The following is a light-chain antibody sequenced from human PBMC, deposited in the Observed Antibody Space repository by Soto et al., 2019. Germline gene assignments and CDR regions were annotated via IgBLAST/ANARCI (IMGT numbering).Light chain of an antibody. V-gene: IGKV3-11*02. CDR2: DAS. J-gene: IGKJ3*01. CDR1: RSVSTF. CDR3: QQRSLWPPEGT. Sequence: EIVLTQSPATLSLYPGESATLSCRASRSVSTFLAWFQQKPGLPPRLLIYDASKRATGIPARFSGSGSERNFTLTINGLETEDFAVYYCQQRSLWPPEGTFGPGTKVGIK.